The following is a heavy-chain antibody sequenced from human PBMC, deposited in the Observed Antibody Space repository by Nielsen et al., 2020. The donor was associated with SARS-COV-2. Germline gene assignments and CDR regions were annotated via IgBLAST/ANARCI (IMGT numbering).Heavy chain of an antibody. D-gene: IGHD4-17*01. CDR2: IWYDGSNK. V-gene: IGHV3-33*01. J-gene: IGHJ6*02. Sequence: GESLKISCAASGFTFSSYGMHWVRQAPGKGLEWVAVIWYDGSNKYYADSVKGRFTISRDNSKNTLYLQMNSLRAEDTAVYYCAREGLSMTTVTTDDPGMDVWGQGTTVTVSS. CDR3: AREGLSMTTVTTDDPGMDV. CDR1: GFTFSSYG.